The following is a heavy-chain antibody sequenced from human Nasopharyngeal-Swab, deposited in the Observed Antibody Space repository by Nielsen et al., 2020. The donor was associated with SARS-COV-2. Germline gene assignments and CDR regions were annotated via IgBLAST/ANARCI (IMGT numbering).Heavy chain of an antibody. CDR2: IRSKAYGGTT. CDR1: GFTFGDYA. Sequence: GEPLKISCTASGFTFGDYAMSWVRQAPGKGLEWVGFIRSKAYGGTTEYAASVKGRFTISRDDSKSIAYLQMNSLKTEDTAVYYCTILWLGESANYGMDVWGQGTTVTVSS. V-gene: IGHV3-49*04. CDR3: TILWLGESANYGMDV. D-gene: IGHD3-10*01. J-gene: IGHJ6*02.